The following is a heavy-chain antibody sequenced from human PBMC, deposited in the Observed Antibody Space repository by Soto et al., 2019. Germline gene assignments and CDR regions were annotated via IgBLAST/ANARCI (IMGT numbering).Heavy chain of an antibody. V-gene: IGHV1-24*01. J-gene: IGHJ4*02. CDR3: ATPYFYDSSGYYAVDY. CDR1: GYTLTELS. Sequence: GASVKVSCKVSGYTLTELSMHWVRQAPGKGLEWMGGFDPEDGETIYAQKFQGRVTMTEDTSTDTAYMELSSLRSEDTAVYYCATPYFYDSSGYYAVDYWGQGTLVTVSS. D-gene: IGHD3-22*01. CDR2: FDPEDGET.